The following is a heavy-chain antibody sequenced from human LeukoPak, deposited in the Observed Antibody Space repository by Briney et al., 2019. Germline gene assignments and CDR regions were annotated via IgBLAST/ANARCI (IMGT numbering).Heavy chain of an antibody. V-gene: IGHV1-69*01. CDR2: IIPIFGTA. Sequence: SVKVSCKASGGTFSSYAISWVRQAPGQGLEWMGGIIPIFGTANYAQKFQGRVTITADESTSTAYMELSSLRSEDTAVYYCARDLGLTGAGYYYMDVWGKGTTVTVSS. CDR3: ARDLGLTGAGYYYMDV. D-gene: IGHD1-20*01. J-gene: IGHJ6*03. CDR1: GGTFSSYA.